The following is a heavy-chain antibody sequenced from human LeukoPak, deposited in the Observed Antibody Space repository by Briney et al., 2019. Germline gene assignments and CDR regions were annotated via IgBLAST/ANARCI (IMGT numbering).Heavy chain of an antibody. CDR1: GYTFTSYY. D-gene: IGHD6-19*01. CDR3: ARGRSSGAQDI. J-gene: IGHJ3*02. V-gene: IGHV1-8*02. Sequence: GASVKVSCKASGYTFTSYYMHWVRQAPGQGLEWMGWMNPNSGNTGYAQKFQGRVTMTRNTSISTAYMELSSLRSEDTAVYYCARGRSSGAQDIWGQGTMVTVSS. CDR2: MNPNSGNT.